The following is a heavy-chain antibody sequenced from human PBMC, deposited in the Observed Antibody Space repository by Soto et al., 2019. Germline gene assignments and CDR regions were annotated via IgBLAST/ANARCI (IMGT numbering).Heavy chain of an antibody. Sequence: PGGSLRLSCAASGFTFRTYSMSWVRQAPGKGLEWVSYISSISNTIYYADSVKGRFTISRDNAKNSLYLHMNSLSAGDTAVYYCARDRGCSGGICYRDLGYWGQGTLVTVSS. V-gene: IGHV3-48*01. CDR1: GFTFRTYS. J-gene: IGHJ4*02. CDR3: ARDRGCSGGICYRDLGY. CDR2: ISSISNTI. D-gene: IGHD2-15*01.